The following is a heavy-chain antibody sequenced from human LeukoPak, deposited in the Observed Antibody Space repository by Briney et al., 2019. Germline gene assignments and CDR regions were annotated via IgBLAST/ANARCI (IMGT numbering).Heavy chain of an antibody. D-gene: IGHD1-7*01. V-gene: IGHV3-23*01. CDR2: ISGSGGST. Sequence: PGGSLRLSCAASGFTFSSYAMSWVRQAPGKGLEWVSAISGSGGSTYYADSVKGRFTISRDNSKNTLYLQMNSLRAEDAAVYYCARRGGGNYPQYFEYWGQGTLVTVSS. CDR1: GFTFSSYA. CDR3: ARRGGGNYPQYFEY. J-gene: IGHJ4*02.